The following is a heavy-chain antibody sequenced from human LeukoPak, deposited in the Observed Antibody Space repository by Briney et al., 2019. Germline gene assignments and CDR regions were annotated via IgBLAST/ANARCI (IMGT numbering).Heavy chain of an antibody. CDR3: AKDGRSIAAAGNFDY. J-gene: IGHJ4*02. V-gene: IGHV3-23*01. CDR2: ISGSGGST. Sequence: GGSLRLSCAASGFTFSSYAMSWVRQAPGKGLEWVSAISGSGGSTYYADSVKGRFTISRDNSKNTLYLQMNSLRAEDTAVYYCAKDGRSIAAAGNFDYWGQGTLVTVTS. CDR1: GFTFSSYA. D-gene: IGHD6-13*01.